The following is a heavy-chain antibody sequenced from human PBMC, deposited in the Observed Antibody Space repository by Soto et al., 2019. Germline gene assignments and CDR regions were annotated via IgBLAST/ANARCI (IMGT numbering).Heavy chain of an antibody. Sequence: GASVKVSCKASGYIFTNYDINWVRQATGQGLEYLGWINPNSGNTGYVQKFKGRVTMTRNTSINTAYMELNSLRSDDTAVYYCAREGVAPYYYYGMDVWGQGTPVTVSS. CDR3: AREGVAPYYYYGMDV. D-gene: IGHD5-12*01. CDR1: GYIFTNYD. CDR2: INPNSGNT. V-gene: IGHV1-8*01. J-gene: IGHJ6*02.